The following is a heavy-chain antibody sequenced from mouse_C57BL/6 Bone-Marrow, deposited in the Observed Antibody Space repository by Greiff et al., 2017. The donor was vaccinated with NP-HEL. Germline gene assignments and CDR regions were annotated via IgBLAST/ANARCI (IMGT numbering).Heavy chain of an antibody. D-gene: IGHD2-3*01. CDR1: GFNIKDDY. CDR2: IDPENGDT. V-gene: IGHV14-4*01. J-gene: IGHJ2*01. CDR3: TTDDGCYFDY. Sequence: DVKLQESGAELVRPGASVKLSCTASGFNIKDDYMHWVKQRPEQGLEWIGWIDPENGDTEYASKFQGKATITADTSSNTAYLQLSSLTSEDTAVYYCTTDDGCYFDYWGQGTTLTVSS.